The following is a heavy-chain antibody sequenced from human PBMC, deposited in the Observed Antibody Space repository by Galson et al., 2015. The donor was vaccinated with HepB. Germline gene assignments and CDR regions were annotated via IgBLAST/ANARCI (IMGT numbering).Heavy chain of an antibody. J-gene: IGHJ3*02. CDR3: AKDIVVVPAASDAFDI. CDR1: GFTFSSYA. CDR2: ISGNSGST. D-gene: IGHD2-2*01. Sequence: SLRLSCAASGFTFSSYAMSWVRQAPGKGLEWVSSISGNSGSTYYADSVKGRFTISRDNSKSTLFLQMNSLRADDTAVYYCAKDIVVVPAASDAFDIWGQGTMVTVSS. V-gene: IGHV3-23*01.